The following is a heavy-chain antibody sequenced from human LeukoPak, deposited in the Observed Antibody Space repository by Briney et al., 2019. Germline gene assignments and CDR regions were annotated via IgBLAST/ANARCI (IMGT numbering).Heavy chain of an antibody. V-gene: IGHV4-34*01. CDR2: INHSGST. CDR1: GGSFSGYY. J-gene: IGHJ3*02. Sequence: SKTLSLTCAVYGGSFSGYYWSWIRQPPGKGLEWIGEINHSGSTNYNPSLKSRVTISVDTSKNQFSLKPSSVTAADTAVYYCARNLFGGVIDIWGQGTMVTVSS. CDR3: ARNLFGGVIDI. D-gene: IGHD3-16*02.